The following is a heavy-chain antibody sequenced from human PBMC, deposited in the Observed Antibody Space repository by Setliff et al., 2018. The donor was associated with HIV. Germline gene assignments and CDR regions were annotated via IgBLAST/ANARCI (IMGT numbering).Heavy chain of an antibody. CDR3: VRHVGKFCSDASCYGVGWFDH. Sequence: SETLSLTCTVSGGSISSGSYYWSWIRQTPGKGLEWFGSIYYSGSTYYNPSLKSRVSISVDTSKHRFPLGLRSVSAADTAVYYCVRHVGKFCSDASCYGVGWFDHWGQGALVTVSS. CDR2: IYYSGST. J-gene: IGHJ5*02. CDR1: GGSISSGSYY. V-gene: IGHV4-39*01. D-gene: IGHD2-2*01.